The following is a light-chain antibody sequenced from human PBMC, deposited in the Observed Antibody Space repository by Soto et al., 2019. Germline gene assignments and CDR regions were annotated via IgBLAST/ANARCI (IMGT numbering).Light chain of an antibody. Sequence: QSALTQPASVSGSPGQSITISCTGSSTDVGGYNYVSWYQQHPGKAPKVMIYEVSNRPSGVSNRFSGSKSGNTASLTISGLQAEDEADYCCSSYTSSSTYGFGTGTKVTVL. CDR2: EVS. CDR1: STDVGGYNY. CDR3: SSYTSSSTYG. V-gene: IGLV2-14*01. J-gene: IGLJ1*01.